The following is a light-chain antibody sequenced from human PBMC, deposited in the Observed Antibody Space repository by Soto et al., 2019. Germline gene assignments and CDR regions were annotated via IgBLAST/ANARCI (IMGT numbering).Light chain of an antibody. Sequence: IQMTQSPSSLSASVRDRVTITCQASQDISNYLNWYQQKPGKAPKLLIYDASHLETGVPSRFSGSGSGTDFTSTISSLQPEDIATYYCQQYDNLPPFGQGTLLEIK. J-gene: IGKJ5*01. CDR3: QQYDNLPP. CDR2: DAS. V-gene: IGKV1-33*01. CDR1: QDISNY.